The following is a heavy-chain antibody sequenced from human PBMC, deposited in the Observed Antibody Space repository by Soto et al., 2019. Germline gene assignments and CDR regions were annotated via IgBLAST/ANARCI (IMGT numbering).Heavy chain of an antibody. CDR3: AKEGELSLVRVYYGMDV. D-gene: IGHD1-26*01. CDR2: ISYDGSNK. Sequence: GGSMRLSSAAAEFKFRGYGRHWVRQAPGKGLEWVAVISYDGSNKYYADSVKGRFTISRDNSKNTLYLQMNSLRAEDTAVYYCAKEGELSLVRVYYGMDVWGQGTTVTVSS. V-gene: IGHV3-30*18. J-gene: IGHJ6*02. CDR1: EFKFRGYG.